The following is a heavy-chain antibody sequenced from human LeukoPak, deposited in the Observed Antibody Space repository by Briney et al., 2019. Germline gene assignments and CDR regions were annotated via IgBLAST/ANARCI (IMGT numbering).Heavy chain of an antibody. CDR1: GFTFSDYY. CDR3: AREFPLGCLDY. D-gene: IGHD7-27*01. Sequence: PGGSLRLSCAASGFTFSDYYMSWVRQAPGKGLEWVGRIKSKTDGGTTDYAAPVKGRFTISRDNSKNTLYLQMNSLRAEDTAVYYCAREFPLGCLDYWGQGTLVTVSS. J-gene: IGHJ4*02. V-gene: IGHV3-15*01. CDR2: IKSKTDGGTT.